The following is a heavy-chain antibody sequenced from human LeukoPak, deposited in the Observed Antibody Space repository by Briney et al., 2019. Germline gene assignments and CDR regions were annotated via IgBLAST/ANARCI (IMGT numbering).Heavy chain of an antibody. CDR3: AKDSPLMTTSHYFDY. CDR1: GFTFSDKA. Sequence: GGTLRFSCAASGFTFSDKAMSWVRQAPGKGLEWVSVISGSGGGTAYADPVKGRFSISRDNSKNTLYLQMNSLRAEDTAVYYCAKDSPLMTTSHYFDYWGQGALVTVSS. J-gene: IGHJ4*02. CDR2: ISGSGGGT. V-gene: IGHV3-23*01. D-gene: IGHD4-11*01.